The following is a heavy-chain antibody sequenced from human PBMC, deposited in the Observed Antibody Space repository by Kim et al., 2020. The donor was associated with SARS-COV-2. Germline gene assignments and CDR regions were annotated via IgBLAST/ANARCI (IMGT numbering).Heavy chain of an antibody. Sequence: GGSLRLSCAASGFTFSNAWMSWVRQAPGKGLEWVGRIKSKTDGGTTDYAAPVKGRFTISRDDSKNTLYLQMNSLKTEDTAVYYCTTGLVVPAAIPTNPADYWGQGTLVTVSS. D-gene: IGHD2-2*02. CDR3: TTGLVVPAAIPTNPADY. J-gene: IGHJ4*02. V-gene: IGHV3-15*01. CDR1: GFTFSNAW. CDR2: IKSKTDGGTT.